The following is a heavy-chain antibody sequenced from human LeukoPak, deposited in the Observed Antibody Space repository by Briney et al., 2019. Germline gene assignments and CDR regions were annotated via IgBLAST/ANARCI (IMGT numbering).Heavy chain of an antibody. J-gene: IGHJ3*02. CDR1: GFTFDDYG. D-gene: IGHD3-10*01. V-gene: IGHV3-20*04. CDR3: ARDVGKKGWFGELYHDAFDI. CDR2: INWNGGST. Sequence: PGGSLRLSCAASGFTFDDYGMSWVRQAPGKGLEWVSGINWNGGSTGYADSVKGRFTISRDNSKNTLYLQMNSLRAEDTAVYYCARDVGKKGWFGELYHDAFDIWGQGTMVTVSS.